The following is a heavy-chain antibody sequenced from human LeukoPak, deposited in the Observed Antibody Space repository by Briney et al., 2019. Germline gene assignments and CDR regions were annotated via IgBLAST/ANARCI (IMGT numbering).Heavy chain of an antibody. V-gene: IGHV4-4*02. CDR1: GGSISSSNW. D-gene: IGHD2-21*01. J-gene: IGHJ3*01. CDR3: ARGYYLSG. CDR2: INHSGNT. Sequence: SSETLSLTCAVSGGSISSSNWWSWVRQPPGKGLEWIGEINHSGNTNYNPSLKSRVTISVDTSKNQFSLKQSSVTAADTAVYYCARGYYLSGWGQGTMVTVSS.